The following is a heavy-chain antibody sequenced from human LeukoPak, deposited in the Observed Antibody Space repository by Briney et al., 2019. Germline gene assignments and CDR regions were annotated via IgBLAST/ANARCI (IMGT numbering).Heavy chain of an antibody. Sequence: GGSLRLSCVASGFPFTTYTMNWVRQSPGKGLEWISFISSGSGSAVYYADSVKGRFTVSRDNAKNSLFLQMNSLRDEDTAVYYCATRRGSSPVWVQGTMVTVSS. V-gene: IGHV3-48*02. D-gene: IGHD2-2*01. CDR3: ATRRGSSPV. CDR1: GFPFTTYT. J-gene: IGHJ3*01. CDR2: ISSGSGSAV.